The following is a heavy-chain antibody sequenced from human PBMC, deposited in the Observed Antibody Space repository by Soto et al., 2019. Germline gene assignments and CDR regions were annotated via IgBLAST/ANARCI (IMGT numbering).Heavy chain of an antibody. CDR1: GFSFSSYA. CDR2: ISARGGSS. D-gene: IGHD5-12*01. V-gene: IGHV3-23*01. CDR3: AKGSIEYSASVDN. J-gene: IGHJ4*02. Sequence: EVQLLESGGGLAQPGGSLRLSCVASGFSFSSYAMVWVRQAPGKGLEWVSVISARGGSSYFADTVKGRFTISRDNSKNRLSLEMNSLRAEDTAIYFCAKGSIEYSASVDNWGQGTLVLVSS.